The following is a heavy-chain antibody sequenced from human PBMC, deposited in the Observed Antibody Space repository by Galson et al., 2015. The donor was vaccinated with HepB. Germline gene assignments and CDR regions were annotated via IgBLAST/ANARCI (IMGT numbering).Heavy chain of an antibody. CDR2: IAASGGST. CDR1: GFIFSTYA. J-gene: IGHJ3*02. D-gene: IGHD3-3*01. CDR3: AKVSGLTIFDAFDI. V-gene: IGHV3-23*01. Sequence: SLRLSCAASGFIFSTYAMSWVRQAPGKGLEWVSNIAASGGSTYYADSVKGRFTVSRDNSKNTLYLQMDSLRAEDTAVYFCAKVSGLTIFDAFDIWGQGTMVTVSS.